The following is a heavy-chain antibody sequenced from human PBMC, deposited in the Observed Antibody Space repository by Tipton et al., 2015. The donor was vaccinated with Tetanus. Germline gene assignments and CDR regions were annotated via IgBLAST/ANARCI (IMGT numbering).Heavy chain of an antibody. Sequence: GSLRLSCATSGFPLMTYWMSWARQAPGKGLEWVANIKYDESEKYYVDSVKGRFTISRDNAKNSLYLQMNSLRVDDTAVYYCARGMSFDPWGQGTLATVSS. V-gene: IGHV3-7*01. CDR1: GFPLMTYW. J-gene: IGHJ5*02. CDR2: IKYDESEK. CDR3: ARGMSFDP.